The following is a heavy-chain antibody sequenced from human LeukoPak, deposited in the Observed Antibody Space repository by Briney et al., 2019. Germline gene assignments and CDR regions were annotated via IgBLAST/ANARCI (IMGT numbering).Heavy chain of an antibody. CDR2: IYTSGST. J-gene: IGHJ6*03. V-gene: IGHV4-4*07. CDR1: GGSISSYY. CDR3: ARDHQRGSPHYYYYYYYMDV. Sequence: SETLSLTCTVSGGSISSYYWSWIRQPAGKGLEWTGRIYTSGSTNYNPSLKSRVTMSVDTSKHQFSLKLSSVTAADTAVYYRARDHQRGSPHYYYYYYYMDVWGKGTTVTVSS. D-gene: IGHD3-16*01.